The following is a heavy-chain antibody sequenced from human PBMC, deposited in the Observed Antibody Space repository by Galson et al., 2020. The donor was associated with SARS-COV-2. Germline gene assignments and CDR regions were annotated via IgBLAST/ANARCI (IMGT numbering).Heavy chain of an antibody. Sequence: QLGESLKISCAASGFTFSSYAMHWVRQAPGKGLEWVAVISYDGSNKYYADSVKGRFTISRDNSKNTLYLQMNSLRAEDTAVYYCARPNSGSYIGYFDYWGQGTLVTVSS. J-gene: IGHJ4*02. CDR1: GFTFSSYA. CDR3: ARPNSGSYIGYFDY. CDR2: ISYDGSNK. V-gene: IGHV3-30*04. D-gene: IGHD1-26*01.